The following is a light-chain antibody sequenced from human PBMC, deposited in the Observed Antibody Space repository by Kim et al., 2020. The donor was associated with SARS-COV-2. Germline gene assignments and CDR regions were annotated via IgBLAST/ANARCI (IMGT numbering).Light chain of an antibody. Sequence: QSALTQPRSVSGSPGQSVTISCTGTSIDVGGYNYVSWYQQHPGKAPKVMIYHVGKRPSGVPDRFSGSKSGNTASLTISGLQADDEADYHCYSYAGRFTGIFGGGTQLTVL. CDR3: YSYAGRFTGI. J-gene: IGLJ2*01. CDR2: HVG. CDR1: SIDVGGYNY. V-gene: IGLV2-11*01.